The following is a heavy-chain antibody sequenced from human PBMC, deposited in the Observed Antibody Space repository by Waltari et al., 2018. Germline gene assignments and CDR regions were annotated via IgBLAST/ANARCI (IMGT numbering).Heavy chain of an antibody. CDR1: GYTFTSYY. CDR3: ATTPGSYDYYYYGMDV. J-gene: IGHJ6*02. V-gene: IGHV1-46*01. Sequence: QVQLVQSGAEVKKPGASVKVSCKASGYTFTSYYMHWVRPAPGQGLEWMGIINPSGGSTSYAQKFQGRGTMTRDTSTSTVYMELSSLRSEDTAVYYCATTPGSYDYYYYGMDVWGQGTTVTVSS. CDR2: INPSGGST. D-gene: IGHD1-26*01.